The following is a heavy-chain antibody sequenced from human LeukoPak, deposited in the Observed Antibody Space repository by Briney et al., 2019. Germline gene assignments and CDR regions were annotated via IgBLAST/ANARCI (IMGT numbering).Heavy chain of an antibody. Sequence: ASVKVSCTASGYTFTSYGISWVRQAPGQGLEWMGRIIPILGIANYAQKFQGRVTITADKSTSTAYMELSSLRSEDTAVYYCARHTVTTPFDYWGQGTLVTVSS. CDR3: ARHTVTTPFDY. J-gene: IGHJ4*02. V-gene: IGHV1-69*04. D-gene: IGHD4-11*01. CDR1: GYTFTSYG. CDR2: IIPILGIA.